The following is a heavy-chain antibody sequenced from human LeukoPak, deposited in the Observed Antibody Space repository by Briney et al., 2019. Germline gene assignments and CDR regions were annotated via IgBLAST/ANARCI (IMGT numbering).Heavy chain of an antibody. CDR2: ISWNGGST. CDR1: GLRFDDHG. J-gene: IGHJ4*02. D-gene: IGHD3-22*01. V-gene: IGHV3-20*04. Sequence: GGSLRLSCAAPGLRFDDHGMAWVRQAPGKGLEWVSGISWNGGSTGYADSVKGRFTISRDNAKNSLYLQMNSLRVDDTALYYRARGDSSGCYFDDWGQGTLVTVSS. CDR3: ARGDSSGCYFDD.